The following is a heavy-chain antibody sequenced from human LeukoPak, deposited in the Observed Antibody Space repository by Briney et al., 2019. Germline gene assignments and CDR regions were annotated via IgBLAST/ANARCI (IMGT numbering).Heavy chain of an antibody. CDR2: INHSGST. CDR3: ARGIPPEVAGPGFFDY. Sequence: SETLSLTCAAYGGSFSGYYWSWIRQPPGKGLEWIGEINHSGSTNYNPSLKSRVTISVDTSKNQFSLKLSSVTAADTAVYYCARGIPPEVAGPGFFDYWGQGTLVTVSS. D-gene: IGHD6-19*01. J-gene: IGHJ4*02. V-gene: IGHV4-34*01. CDR1: GGSFSGYY.